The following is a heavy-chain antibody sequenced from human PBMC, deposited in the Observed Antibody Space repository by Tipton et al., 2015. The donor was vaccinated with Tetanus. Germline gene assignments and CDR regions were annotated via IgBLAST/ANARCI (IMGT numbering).Heavy chain of an antibody. Sequence: TLSLTCTVSGGSISSYFWSWIRQPPGKGLEWIGEINHSGSTNYNPSLKSRVTMSVDTSKIQFSLKLSSVTAADTAVYYCARDRGLTTGGGIGMDVWGQGTTVTVSS. D-gene: IGHD4-17*01. CDR2: INHSGST. CDR3: ARDRGLTTGGGIGMDV. CDR1: GGSISSYF. J-gene: IGHJ6*02. V-gene: IGHV4-34*01.